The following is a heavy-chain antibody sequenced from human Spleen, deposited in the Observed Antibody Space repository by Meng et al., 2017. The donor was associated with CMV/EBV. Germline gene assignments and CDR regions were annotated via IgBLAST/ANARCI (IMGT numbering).Heavy chain of an antibody. Sequence: GGSLRLSCKASGYGFTDYWVGWVRQAPGKGLEWVANIKQDGSETYYVDSVKGRFTISRDNAKNSLYLQMNSLRAEDTAVYYCARDRMDYDILTGYYYYFDYWGQGTLVTVSS. V-gene: IGHV3-7*01. CDR1: GYGFTDYW. J-gene: IGHJ4*02. CDR3: ARDRMDYDILTGYYYYFDY. D-gene: IGHD3-9*01. CDR2: IKQDGSET.